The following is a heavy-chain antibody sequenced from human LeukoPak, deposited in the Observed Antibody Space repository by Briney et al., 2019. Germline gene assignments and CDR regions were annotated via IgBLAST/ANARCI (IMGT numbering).Heavy chain of an antibody. CDR2: IFNSGST. J-gene: IGHJ4*02. CDR3: ALGDCSSTSCYVFDY. D-gene: IGHD2-2*01. CDR1: GGYISSHY. Sequence: PSETLSLTCTVSGGYISSHYWSWIRQPPGKGLEWIGYIFNSGSTNYNPSLKSRVTISVDTSKNQFSLKLSSVTAADTAVYFCALGDCSSTSCYVFDYWGQGTLVTVSS. V-gene: IGHV4-59*11.